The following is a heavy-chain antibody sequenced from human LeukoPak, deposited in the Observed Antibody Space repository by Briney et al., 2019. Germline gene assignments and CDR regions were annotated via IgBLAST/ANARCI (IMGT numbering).Heavy chain of an antibody. CDR1: GFTFSSYW. CDR2: IKQDGSEK. V-gene: IGHV3-7*01. D-gene: IGHD6-19*01. J-gene: IGHJ5*02. CDR3: ASCIAVADNWFDP. Sequence: GGSLRLSCAASGFTFSSYWMSWVRQAPRKGLEWVANIKQDGSEKYYVDSVKGRFTISRDNAKNSLYLQMNSLRAEDTAVYYCASCIAVADNWFDPWGQGTLVTVSS.